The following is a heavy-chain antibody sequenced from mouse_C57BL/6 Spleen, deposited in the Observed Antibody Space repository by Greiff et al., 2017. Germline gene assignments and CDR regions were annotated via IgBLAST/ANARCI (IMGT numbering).Heavy chain of an antibody. CDR2: INPNNGGT. Sequence: DVQLQESGPELVKPGASVKMSCKASGYTFTDYNMHWVKQSHGKSLEWIGYINPNNGGTSYNQKFKGKATLTVNKSSSTAYMELRSLTSEDSAVYYCAREGIRPWYFDVWGTGTTVTVSS. CDR1: GYTFTDYN. J-gene: IGHJ1*03. V-gene: IGHV1-22*01. CDR3: AREGIRPWYFDV.